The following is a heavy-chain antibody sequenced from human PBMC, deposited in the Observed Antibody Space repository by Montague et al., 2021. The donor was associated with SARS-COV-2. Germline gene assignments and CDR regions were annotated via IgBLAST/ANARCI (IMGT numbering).Heavy chain of an antibody. CDR3: ARVVKGGQDQDH. Sequence: SLRLSCAGTEFSFNTYNTNWVRQAPGRGLEWVANIQQDESEKNYVESVKGRFTISRDNGRNALYLQMNSLRVEDTALYYCARVVKGGQDQDHWGQGTLVTVSS. CDR1: EFSFNTYN. CDR2: IQQDESEK. D-gene: IGHD2-15*01. J-gene: IGHJ4*02. V-gene: IGHV3-7*01.